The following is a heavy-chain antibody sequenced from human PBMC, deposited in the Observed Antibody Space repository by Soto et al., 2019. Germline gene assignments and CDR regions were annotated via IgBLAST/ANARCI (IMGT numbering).Heavy chain of an antibody. Sequence: SETLSLTCTVPGASLGRYSSYWSRLRLPAGKGLEWIGCISIVGLVSAWDSTAYNPSLKSRFTISVDKSMNRLSLILRSVTAADTAVYYCVGETYYYDGNGYTFTNWGQGTQVTVSS. CDR3: VGETYYYDGNGYTFTN. J-gene: IGHJ4*02. CDR2: ISIVGLVSAWDST. CDR1: GASLGRYSSY. D-gene: IGHD3-22*01. V-gene: IGHV4-61*10.